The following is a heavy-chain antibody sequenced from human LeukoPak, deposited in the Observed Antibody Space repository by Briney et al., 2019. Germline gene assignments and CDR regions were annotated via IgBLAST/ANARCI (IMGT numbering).Heavy chain of an antibody. CDR2: ISYSGGT. D-gene: IGHD3-22*01. J-gene: IGHJ3*02. V-gene: IGHV4-39*02. CDR3: AREVEYYDSSGYRPHAFNI. CDR1: GGSIISSNHY. Sequence: SETLSLTCTVSGGSIISSNHYWGWTRQPPGKGLEWFGSISYSGGTAYNPSLRSRVTISVDTSKNQFSLKVNSVTAADTAVYYCAREVEYYDSSGYRPHAFNIWGQGTLVTVSS.